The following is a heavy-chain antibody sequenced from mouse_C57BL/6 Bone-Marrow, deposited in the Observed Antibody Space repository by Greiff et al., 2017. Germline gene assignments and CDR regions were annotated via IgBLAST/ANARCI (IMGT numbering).Heavy chain of an antibody. Sequence: EVKLQESGGDLVKPGGSLKLSCAASGFTFSSYGMSWVRQTPDKRLEWVATISSGGSYTYYPDSVKGRFTISRDNAKNTLYLQMSSLKSEDTARYYCRYSNSYFDYWGQGTTLTVSS. CDR1: GFTFSSYG. CDR3: RYSNSYFDY. J-gene: IGHJ2*01. D-gene: IGHD2-5*01. CDR2: ISSGGSYT. V-gene: IGHV5-6*01.